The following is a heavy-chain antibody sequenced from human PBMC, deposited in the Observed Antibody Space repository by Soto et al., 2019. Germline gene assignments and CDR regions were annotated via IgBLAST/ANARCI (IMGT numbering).Heavy chain of an antibody. D-gene: IGHD4-17*01. Sequence: QVQLVESGGGVVQPGRSLRLSCAASGFTFSSYGMHWVRQAPGKGLEWVAVMWYDGSNKYYADSVKGRFTISRDNSKNTLYLQMNSLRAEDTAVYYCAREDYGGNSGAFDIWGQGTMVTVSS. CDR2: MWYDGSNK. J-gene: IGHJ3*02. CDR1: GFTFSSYG. CDR3: AREDYGGNSGAFDI. V-gene: IGHV3-33*01.